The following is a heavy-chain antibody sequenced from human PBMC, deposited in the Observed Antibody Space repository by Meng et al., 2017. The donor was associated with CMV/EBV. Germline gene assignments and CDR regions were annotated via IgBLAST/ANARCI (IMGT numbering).Heavy chain of an antibody. CDR2: IRYDGSNK. J-gene: IGHJ4*02. CDR3: ARVRRWLQMMDY. V-gene: IGHV3-30*02. Sequence: SCAASGFTFSSYGMHWVRQAPGKGLEWVAFIRYDGSNKYYADSVKGRFTISRDNSKNTLYLQMNSLRAEDTAVYYCARVRRWLQMMDYWGQGTLVTVSS. CDR1: GFTFSSYG. D-gene: IGHD5-24*01.